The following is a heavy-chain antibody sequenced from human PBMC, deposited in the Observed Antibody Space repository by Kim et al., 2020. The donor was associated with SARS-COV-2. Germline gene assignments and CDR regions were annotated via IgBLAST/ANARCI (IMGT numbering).Heavy chain of an antibody. CDR3: ARLPPLRGGNSLGYYYYMDV. Sequence: SETLSLTCAVYGGSFSGYYWSWIRQPPGKGLEWIGEINHSGSTNYNPSLKSRVTISVDTSKNQFSLTLSSVTAADTAVYYCARLPPLRGGNSLGYYYYMDVWGKGTTVTVSS. J-gene: IGHJ6*03. CDR1: GGSFSGYY. CDR2: INHSGST. V-gene: IGHV4-34*01. D-gene: IGHD2-21*02.